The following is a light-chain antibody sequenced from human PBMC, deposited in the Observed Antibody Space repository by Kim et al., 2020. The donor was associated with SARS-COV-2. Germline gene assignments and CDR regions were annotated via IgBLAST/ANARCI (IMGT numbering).Light chain of an antibody. CDR3: QHFNSLPYS. V-gene: IGKV1-33*01. Sequence: DIKLTQSPSLLSASVGDRVTITCQASEDISNYLNWYQHIPGKPPKLLIYDASNLKTGVPSRFSGSGSGTDFTFTISSLQPEDIATYYCQHFNSLPYSFGQGTKLEI. CDR1: EDISNY. J-gene: IGKJ2*03. CDR2: DAS.